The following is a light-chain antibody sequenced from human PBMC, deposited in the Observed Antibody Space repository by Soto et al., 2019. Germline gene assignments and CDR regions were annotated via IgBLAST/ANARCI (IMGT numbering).Light chain of an antibody. CDR3: CSYAGSSTFEVIV. V-gene: IGLV2-23*02. J-gene: IGLJ1*01. Sequence: VLTQPASVSGSPGQSITISCTGTSSDVGSYNLVSWYQQHPGKAPKLMIYEVSKRPSGVSNRFSGSKSGNTASLTISGLQAEDEADYYCCSYAGSSTFEVIVFGTGTKVTVL. CDR2: EVS. CDR1: SSDVGSYNL.